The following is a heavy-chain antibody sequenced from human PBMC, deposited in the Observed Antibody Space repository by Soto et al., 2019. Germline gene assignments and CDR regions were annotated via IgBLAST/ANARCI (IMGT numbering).Heavy chain of an antibody. CDR1: GGSFSGYY. J-gene: IGHJ5*02. V-gene: IGHV4-34*01. Sequence: SETLSLTCAVYGGSFSGYYWSWIRQPPGKGLEWIGEINHSGSTNYNPSLKSRVTMSVDTSKNQFSLKLSSVTAADTAVYYCARGRYCSGGSCYSGTTNWFDPWGQGTLVTVSS. CDR3: ARGRYCSGGSCYSGTTNWFDP. D-gene: IGHD2-15*01. CDR2: INHSGST.